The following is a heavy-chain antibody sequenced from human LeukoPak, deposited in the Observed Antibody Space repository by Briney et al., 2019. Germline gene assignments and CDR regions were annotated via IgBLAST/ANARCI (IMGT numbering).Heavy chain of an antibody. CDR2: ISGSGGST. J-gene: IGHJ4*02. V-gene: IGHV3-23*01. D-gene: IGHD4-23*01. CDR3: AKALVTGGLFDY. CDR1: RFTFSSYG. Sequence: SGGSLRLSCAASRFTFSSYGMNWVRQAPGKGLEWVSAISGSGGSTYYADSVKGRFTISRDNSKNTLFLQMNSLRAEDTAVYYCAKALVTGGLFDYWGQGTLVTVSS.